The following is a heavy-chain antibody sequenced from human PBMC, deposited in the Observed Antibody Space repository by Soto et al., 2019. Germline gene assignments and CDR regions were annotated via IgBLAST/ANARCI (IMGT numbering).Heavy chain of an antibody. CDR1: GFTFDDYA. Sequence: LRLSCAASGFTFDDYAMHWVRQAPGKGLEWVSGISWNSDNIVYADSVKGRFTISRDNAKNSLYLQMNSLRAEDTALYYCAKDLYSNYGDAFDIWGQGTMVTVSS. CDR2: ISWNSDNI. V-gene: IGHV3-9*01. D-gene: IGHD4-4*01. CDR3: AKDLYSNYGDAFDI. J-gene: IGHJ3*02.